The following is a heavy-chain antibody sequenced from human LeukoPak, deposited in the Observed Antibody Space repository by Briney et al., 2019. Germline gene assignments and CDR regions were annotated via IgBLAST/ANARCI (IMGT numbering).Heavy chain of an antibody. CDR2: ISYDGSNK. Sequence: GGSLRLSCAASGFTFSSYAMHWVRQAPGKGLEWVAVISYDGSNKYYADSVKGRFTISRDNSKNTLYLQMNSLRAEDTAVYYCANVLSGGVDYWGQGTLVTVSS. CDR3: ANVLSGGVDY. CDR1: GFTFSSYA. J-gene: IGHJ4*02. D-gene: IGHD2-8*02. V-gene: IGHV3-30-3*01.